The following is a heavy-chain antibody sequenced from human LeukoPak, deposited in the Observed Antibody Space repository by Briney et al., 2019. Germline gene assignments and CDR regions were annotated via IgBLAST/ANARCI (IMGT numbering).Heavy chain of an antibody. D-gene: IGHD1-26*01. J-gene: IGHJ4*02. V-gene: IGHV3-33*01. CDR1: GVSFSGYA. CDR2: IKYDASDE. CDR3: ARGQSVGWEIGVCDF. Sequence: GGSLRLSWAVSGVSFSGYAMHWVRQAPGKGLEWVGLIKYDASDEYYADSVKGRFTISRDDSRNTLYLQMTSLRAEDTAVYYCARGQSVGWEIGVCDFWGQGSLVTVAS.